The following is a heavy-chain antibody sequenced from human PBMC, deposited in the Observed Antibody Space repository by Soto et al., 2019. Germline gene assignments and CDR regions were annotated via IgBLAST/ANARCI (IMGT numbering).Heavy chain of an antibody. V-gene: IGHV1-69*13. J-gene: IGHJ4*02. CDR1: GGTFSSYA. CDR3: ARWAGAGLYFDY. Sequence: GASVKVSCKASGGTFSSYAISWVRQAPGQGLEWMGGIIPIFGAANYAQKFQGRVTITADESTSTAYMELSSLRSEDTAVYYCARWAGAGLYFDYWGQGTLVTVSS. CDR2: IIPIFGAA. D-gene: IGHD6-19*01.